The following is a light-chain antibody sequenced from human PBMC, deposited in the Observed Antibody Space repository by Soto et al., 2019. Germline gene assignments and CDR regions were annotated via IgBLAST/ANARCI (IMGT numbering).Light chain of an antibody. CDR2: KAS. J-gene: IGKJ1*01. Sequence: IQMTESPSLLSASTGDRVTISCRMSQGISSYLAWYQQKPGKAPKLLSYKASTLKSGVPSRFRGSGSGTEFTLTISSLKPDDFETYYCQHYNSYSEAFGQGTKVDIK. CDR3: QHYNSYSEA. V-gene: IGKV1D-8*02. CDR1: QGISSY.